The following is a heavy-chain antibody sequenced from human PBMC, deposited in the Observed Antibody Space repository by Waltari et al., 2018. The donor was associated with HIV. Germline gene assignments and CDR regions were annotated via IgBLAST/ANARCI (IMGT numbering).Heavy chain of an antibody. CDR2: IYPSDSDT. D-gene: IGHD1-1*01. J-gene: IGHJ4*02. V-gene: IGHV5-51*01. CDR3: ARLLTGATGKTRYFDY. CDR1: GYRFTTSC. Sequence: EVQLLQSGAEVKKPGESLKISCTGSGYRFTTSCIGWVRQMPGKGLEWMGIIYPSDSDTRYSPSFQGQVTISVDKSSGTAYLQWSSLKASDTALYYCARLLTGATGKTRYFDYWGQGTLVTVSS.